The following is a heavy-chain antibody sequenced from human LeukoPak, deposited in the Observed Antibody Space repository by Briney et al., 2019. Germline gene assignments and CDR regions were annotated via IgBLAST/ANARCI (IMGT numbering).Heavy chain of an antibody. CDR3: ARESWYRWFDP. D-gene: IGHD6-13*01. Sequence: SETLSLTCTVSGGSISSYYWSWIRQPPGNGLEWIGYIYYSGSTNYNPSLKSRVTISVDTSKNQFSLKLSSVTAADTAVYYCARESWYRWFDPWGQGTLVTVSS. CDR2: IYYSGST. V-gene: IGHV4-59*01. CDR1: GGSISSYY. J-gene: IGHJ5*02.